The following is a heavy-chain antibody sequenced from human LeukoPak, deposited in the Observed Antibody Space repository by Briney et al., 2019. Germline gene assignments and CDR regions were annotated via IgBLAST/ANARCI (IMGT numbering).Heavy chain of an antibody. CDR2: ISHNGST. V-gene: IGHV4-34*01. CDR3: ARGQKDGCISTSCYAGYYYYYGMDV. D-gene: IGHD2-2*01. Sequence: SETLSLTCAVYGGSFSGYYWSWIRQPPGKGLEWIGEISHNGSTNYNPSLKSRVTISVDTSKNQFSLKLSSVTAADTAVYYCARGQKDGCISTSCYAGYYYYYGMDVWGKGTTVTVSS. J-gene: IGHJ6*04. CDR1: GGSFSGYY.